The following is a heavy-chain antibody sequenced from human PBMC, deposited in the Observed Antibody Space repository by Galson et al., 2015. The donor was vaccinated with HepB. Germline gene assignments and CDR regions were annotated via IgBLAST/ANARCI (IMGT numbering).Heavy chain of an antibody. CDR1: GFTFSSYG. V-gene: IGHV3-33*08. CDR2: IWYDGSNK. J-gene: IGHJ4*02. D-gene: IGHD2-15*01. CDR3: ARVSFDCSGGSCYFDY. Sequence: SLRLSCAASGFTFSSYGMHWVRQAPGKGLEWVAVIWYDGSNKYYADSVKGRFTISRDNSKNTLYLQMNSLRAEDTAVYYCARVSFDCSGGSCYFDYWGQGTLVAVSS.